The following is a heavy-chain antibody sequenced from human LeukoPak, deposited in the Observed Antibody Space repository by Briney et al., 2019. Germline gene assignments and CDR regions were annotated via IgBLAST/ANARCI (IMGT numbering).Heavy chain of an antibody. Sequence: SETLSLTCTVSGGSISSGSYYWSWIRQPAGKGLEWIGRIYTSGSTNYNPPLKSRVTISVDTSKNQFSLKLSSETAADTAVYYCARDLRTAMVKGYYYYYMDVWGKGTTVTVSS. CDR3: ARDLRTAMVKGYYYYYMDV. J-gene: IGHJ6*03. CDR2: IYTSGST. CDR1: GGSISSGSYY. D-gene: IGHD5-18*01. V-gene: IGHV4-61*02.